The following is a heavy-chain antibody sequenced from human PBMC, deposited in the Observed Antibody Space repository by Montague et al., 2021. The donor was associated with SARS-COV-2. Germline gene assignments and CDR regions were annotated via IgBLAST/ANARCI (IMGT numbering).Heavy chain of an antibody. V-gene: IGHV4-39*01. J-gene: IGHJ4*02. CDR1: GGSISSSSYY. D-gene: IGHD3-22*01. CDR2: IYYSGST. CDR3: DGSSEAEYAFDY. Sequence: SETLSLTCTVSGGSISSSSYYWGWIRQPPGKGLEWIGCIYYSGSTYYNPSLKSRVTISVDTSKNQFSLKLSSVTAADAAVYYCDGSSEAEYAFDYWGQGTLVTVSS.